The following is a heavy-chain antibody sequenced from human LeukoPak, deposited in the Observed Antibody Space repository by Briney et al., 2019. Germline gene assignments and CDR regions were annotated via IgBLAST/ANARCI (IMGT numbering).Heavy chain of an antibody. Sequence: SETLSLTCTVSGYSISSGYYWAWIRQPPGKGLEWIGSIYHSGSTYYNPSLKSRVTISVDTSKNQFSLKLNSLTAADAAVYYCARSIMSSVTTFSYWGQGTLVTVSS. CDR3: ARSIMSSVTTFSY. CDR2: IYHSGST. CDR1: GYSISSGYY. V-gene: IGHV4-38-2*02. J-gene: IGHJ4*02. D-gene: IGHD4-17*01.